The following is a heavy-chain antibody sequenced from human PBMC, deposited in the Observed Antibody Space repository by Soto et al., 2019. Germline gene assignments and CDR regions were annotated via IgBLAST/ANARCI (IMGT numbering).Heavy chain of an antibody. CDR2: IRSKAYGGTT. CDR1: GFTFGDYA. J-gene: IGHJ3*02. V-gene: IGHV3-49*04. D-gene: IGHD3-10*01. CDR3: TRAVGKRADRDAFDI. Sequence: GGSLRLSCTASGFTFGDYAMSWVRQAPGKGLEWVGFIRSKAYGGTTEYAASVKGRFTISRDDSKSIAYLQMNSLKTEDTAVYYCTRAVGKRADRDAFDIWGQGTMVTVSS.